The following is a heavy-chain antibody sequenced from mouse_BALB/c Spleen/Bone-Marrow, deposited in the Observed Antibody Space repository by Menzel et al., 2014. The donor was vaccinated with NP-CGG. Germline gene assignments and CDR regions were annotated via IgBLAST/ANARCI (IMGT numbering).Heavy chain of an antibody. Sequence: EVMLVESGGGLVQPGGSLRLSCAISGFTFTDYYMSWVRQPPGKALEWLGFIRNKAKGYTTEYSASVKGRFTISRDNSQSILYLQMNNLRAEDSATYYCARDINYDIYWYFDVWGAGTTVTVSS. D-gene: IGHD2-4*01. CDR1: GFTFTDYY. J-gene: IGHJ1*01. CDR3: ARDINYDIYWYFDV. V-gene: IGHV7-3*02. CDR2: IRNKAKGYTT.